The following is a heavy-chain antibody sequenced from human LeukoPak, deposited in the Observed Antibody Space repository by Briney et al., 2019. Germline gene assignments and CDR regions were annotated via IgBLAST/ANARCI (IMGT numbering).Heavy chain of an antibody. CDR2: ITGDGSGT. D-gene: IGHD1-1*01. Sequence: GGSLRLSCAASGFTFSNYWMHWVRQAPGKGLVWVSRITGDGSGTTYADFVKGRFTISRDNAKNTLYLQMNSLRAEDTAVYYCANAATGTSYFDYWGQGTLVTVSS. CDR3: ANAATGTSYFDY. CDR1: GFTFSNYW. V-gene: IGHV3-74*01. J-gene: IGHJ4*02.